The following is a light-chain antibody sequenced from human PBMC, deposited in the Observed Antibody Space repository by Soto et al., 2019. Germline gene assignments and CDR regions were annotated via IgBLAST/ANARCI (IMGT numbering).Light chain of an antibody. J-gene: IGKJ1*01. CDR3: QQSYSTPPT. Sequence: DIQMTQTPSTLSASVGERVTITCRASQSISTYLAWYQQKPGKAPKLLIYKASSLESGVPSRFSGSGSGTDFTLTISILQPEDFATYYCQQSYSTPPTFGQGTKVDIK. V-gene: IGKV1-39*01. CDR2: KAS. CDR1: QSISTY.